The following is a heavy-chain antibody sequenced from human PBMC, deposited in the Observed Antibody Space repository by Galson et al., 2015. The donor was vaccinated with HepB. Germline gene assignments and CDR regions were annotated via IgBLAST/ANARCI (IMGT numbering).Heavy chain of an antibody. Sequence: SLRLSCAASGFTFSSYGMHWVRQAPGKGLEWVAFIRYDGSNKYYADSVKGRFTISRDNSKNPLYLQMNSLRAEDTAVYYCAKDRLFRYSSGQNYVDYWGQGTLVTVSS. D-gene: IGHD6-19*01. CDR3: AKDRLFRYSSGQNYVDY. J-gene: IGHJ4*02. CDR1: GFTFSSYG. V-gene: IGHV3-30*02. CDR2: IRYDGSNK.